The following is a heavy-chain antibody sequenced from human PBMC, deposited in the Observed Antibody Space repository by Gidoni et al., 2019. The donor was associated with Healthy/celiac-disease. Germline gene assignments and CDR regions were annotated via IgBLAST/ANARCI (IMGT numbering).Heavy chain of an antibody. J-gene: IGHJ2*01. CDR2: IYTTGST. V-gene: IGHV4-61*02. D-gene: IGHD3-3*01. Sequence: QVQLQESGPGLVKPSQTLYLTCTVSCGSISSGSYYWSWIRQPAGKGLEVIGRIYTTGSTNYNPSLKSRVTISVDTSKNQFSLKLSSVTAADTAVYYCARDRFTIFGVVTPGYFDLWGRGTLVTVSS. CDR3: ARDRFTIFGVVTPGYFDL. CDR1: CGSISSGSYY.